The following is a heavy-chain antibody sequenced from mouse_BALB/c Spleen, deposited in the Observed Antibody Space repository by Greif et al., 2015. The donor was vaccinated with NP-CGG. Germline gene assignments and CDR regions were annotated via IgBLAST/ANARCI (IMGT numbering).Heavy chain of an antibody. V-gene: IGHV1-84*02. CDR1: GYTFTDYY. D-gene: IGHD4-1*01. CDR2: IYPGSGNT. Sequence: VQLQESGPELVKPGASVKISCKASGYTFTDYYINWVKQKPGQGLEWIGWIYPGSGNTKYDEKFKGKATLTVDTSSSTAYMQLSSLTSEDTAVYFCARRTGTEAMDYWGQGTLVTVSS. J-gene: IGHJ4*01. CDR3: ARRTGTEAMDY.